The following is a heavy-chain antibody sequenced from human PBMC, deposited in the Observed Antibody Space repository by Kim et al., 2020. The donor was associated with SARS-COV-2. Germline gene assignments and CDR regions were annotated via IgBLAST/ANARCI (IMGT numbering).Heavy chain of an antibody. V-gene: IGHV3-23*01. CDR3: AKVGGWEYTSGYFPY. J-gene: IGHJ4*02. CDR1: GFTFSNYA. CDR2: ISASGGSK. Sequence: GGSLRLSCAASGFTFSNYAMSWVRQAPGKGLEWVSTISASGGSKYYADSVKGRFTISRDNSKNTLDLQMNSLRAEDTAIYYCAKVGGWEYTSGYFPYWGQGTLVTVSS. D-gene: IGHD3-22*01.